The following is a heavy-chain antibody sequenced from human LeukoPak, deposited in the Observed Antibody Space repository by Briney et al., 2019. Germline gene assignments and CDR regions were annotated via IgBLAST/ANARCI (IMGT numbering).Heavy chain of an antibody. D-gene: IGHD2-21*01. Sequence: SETLSLTCTVSGASLTSYYWSWIRQPPGKGLEWIGHIYHKGSTTYNSSLKSRITISVNASKTQFSLKLSSVTAADTAVYYCARFGVIGSNVYNWFDPWGPGILVTVSS. CDR1: GASLTSYY. CDR2: IYHKGST. J-gene: IGHJ5*02. V-gene: IGHV4-59*01. CDR3: ARFGVIGSNVYNWFDP.